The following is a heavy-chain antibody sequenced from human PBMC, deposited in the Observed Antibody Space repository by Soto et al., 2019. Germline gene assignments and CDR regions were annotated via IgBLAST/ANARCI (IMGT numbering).Heavy chain of an antibody. V-gene: IGHV4-31*11. CDR2: IYYSGSA. CDR3: ARGGIVVVVAARDAFDI. CDR1: GDSLSSGSYY. Sequence: DTLTLSCAISGDSLSSGSYYSRWIRQHPGKGLEWIGYIYYSGSAYYNPSLKSRVTISVDTSKNQFSLKLSSVTAADTAVYYCARGGIVVVVAARDAFDIWGQGTMVTVS. D-gene: IGHD2-15*01. J-gene: IGHJ3*02.